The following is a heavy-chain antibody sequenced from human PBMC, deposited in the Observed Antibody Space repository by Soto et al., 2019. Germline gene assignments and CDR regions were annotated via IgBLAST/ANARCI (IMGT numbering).Heavy chain of an antibody. D-gene: IGHD5-18*01. J-gene: IGHJ4*02. V-gene: IGHV3-23*01. CDR1: GFTFSSYG. CDR2: IANSGGRT. CDR3: AKDGRAYSQEHFDY. Sequence: GGSLRLSCAASGFTFSSYGMHWVRQAPGKGLEWVSAIANSGGRTYYADSVKGRFTISRDNSKNTLYLQMNSLRADDTAVYYCAKDGRAYSQEHFDYWGQGTLVTVSS.